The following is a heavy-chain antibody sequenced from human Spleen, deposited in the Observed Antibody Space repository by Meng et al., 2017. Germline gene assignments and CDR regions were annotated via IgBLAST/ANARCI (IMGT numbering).Heavy chain of an antibody. D-gene: IGHD3-9*01. CDR1: GDSISSGAYY. Sequence: QVQLQESGPGLVKPSQTLSLTCTVSGDSISSGAYYWSWVRQLPGRGLEWIGYTYHSGTAYYNPSLKSRVTISVDTSENQFSLSLSSVTAADSAVYYCARAPLNYDILTGSPDYWGQGTLVTVSS. CDR3: ARAPLNYDILTGSPDY. J-gene: IGHJ4*02. CDR2: TYHSGTA. V-gene: IGHV4-31*03.